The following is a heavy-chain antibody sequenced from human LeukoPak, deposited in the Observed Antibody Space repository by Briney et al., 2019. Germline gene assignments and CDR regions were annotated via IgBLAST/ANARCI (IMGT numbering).Heavy chain of an antibody. CDR3: ARGRYCSSTSCPRKHFDY. V-gene: IGHV3-33*01. Sequence: GGSLRLSCAASGFTFSSYGMHWVRQAPGKGLEWVAVIWYDGSNKYYADSVKGRFTISRDNSKNTLYLQMNSLRAEDTAVYYCARGRYCSSTSCPRKHFDYWGQGTLVTVSS. CDR2: IWYDGSNK. J-gene: IGHJ4*02. CDR1: GFTFSSYG. D-gene: IGHD2-2*01.